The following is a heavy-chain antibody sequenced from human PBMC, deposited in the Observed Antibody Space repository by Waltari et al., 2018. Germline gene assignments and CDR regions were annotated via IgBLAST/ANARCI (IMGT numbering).Heavy chain of an antibody. CDR1: GFTFSSSS. CDR3: ARSGVATIGGLDY. V-gene: IGHV3-21*01. CDR2: ISSSSSYI. Sequence: EVQLVESGGGLVKPGGSLRLSCAASGFTFSSSSMNCVRQAPGKGLEWVSSISSSSSYIYYADSVKGRFTISRDNAKNSLSLQMNSLRAEDTAVYYCARSGVATIGGLDYWGQGTLVTVSS. D-gene: IGHD5-12*01. J-gene: IGHJ4*02.